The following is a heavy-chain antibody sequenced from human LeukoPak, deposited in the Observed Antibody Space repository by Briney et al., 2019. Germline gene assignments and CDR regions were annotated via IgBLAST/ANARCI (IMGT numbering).Heavy chain of an antibody. CDR1: GFTFSRYW. V-gene: IGHV3-66*01. CDR2: IYSGGST. J-gene: IGHJ4*02. D-gene: IGHD1-26*01. CDR3: ASEWGY. Sequence: GGSLRLPCVTSGFTFSRYWMRWVRQAPGKGLEWVSAIYSGGSTYYADSVKGRFTISRDNSKNTLYLQMNSLRAEDTAVYYCASEWGYWGQGTLVTVSS.